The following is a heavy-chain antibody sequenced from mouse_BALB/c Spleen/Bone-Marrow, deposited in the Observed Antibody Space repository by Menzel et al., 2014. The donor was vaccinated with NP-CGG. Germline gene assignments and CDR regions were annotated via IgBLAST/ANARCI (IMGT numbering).Heavy chain of an antibody. CDR2: IFPGDGGT. V-gene: IGHV1-82*01. CDR3: ARSDGYRAMDY. D-gene: IGHD2-3*01. J-gene: IGHJ4*01. CDR1: GYAFSSSW. Sequence: QVQLQQSGPELVEPGASVKISCKASGYAFSSSWMNWVKQRPGQGLEWIGRIFPGDGGTYYNGKFKGKATLTADKSSSTAYMQLSSLTSVDSAVYFCARSDGYRAMDYWGQGTSVTVSS.